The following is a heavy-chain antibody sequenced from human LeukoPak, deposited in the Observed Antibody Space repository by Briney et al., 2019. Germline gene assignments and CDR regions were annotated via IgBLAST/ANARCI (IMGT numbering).Heavy chain of an antibody. CDR3: ARHLQILGGGWFDP. V-gene: IGHV4-39*01. CDR1: GGSVSISSYY. J-gene: IGHJ5*02. Sequence: SEILSLTCTVSGGSVSISSYYWGWIRQPPGKGLEWIGEINHSGSTNYNPSLKSRVTISVDTSKNQFSLKLSSVTAADTAVYYCARHLQILGGGWFDPWGQGTLVTVSS. CDR2: INHSGST.